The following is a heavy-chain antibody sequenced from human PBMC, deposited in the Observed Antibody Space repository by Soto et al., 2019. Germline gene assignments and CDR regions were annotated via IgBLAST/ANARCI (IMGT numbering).Heavy chain of an antibody. V-gene: IGHV3-7*01. CDR1: GFTFSSYW. CDR3: ARVSITGITIFVVVAKAANWFDP. CDR2: IKQDGSEK. Sequence: GGSLRLSCAASGFTFSSYWMSWVRQAPGKGLEWVANIKQDGSEKYYVDSVKGRFTISRDNAKNSLYLQMNSLRAEDTAVYYCARVSITGITIFVVVAKAANWFDPWGQGTLVTVSS. D-gene: IGHD3-3*01. J-gene: IGHJ5*02.